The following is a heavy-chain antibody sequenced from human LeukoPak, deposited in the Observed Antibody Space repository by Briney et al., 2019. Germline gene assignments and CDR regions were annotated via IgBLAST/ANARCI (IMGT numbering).Heavy chain of an antibody. CDR3: AELGITMIGGV. CDR2: ISGSVSST. J-gene: IGHJ6*04. Sequence: GGSLRLSCAASGFTFSNYAMSWVRQAPGKGLEWVSVISGSVSSTNYADSVKGRFTISRDNSKNTLYLQMNSLRAEDTAVYYCAELGITMIGGVWGKGTTVTISS. D-gene: IGHD3-10*02. V-gene: IGHV3-23*01. CDR1: GFTFSNYA.